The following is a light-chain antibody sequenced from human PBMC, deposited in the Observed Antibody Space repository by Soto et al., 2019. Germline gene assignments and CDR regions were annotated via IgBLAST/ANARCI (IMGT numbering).Light chain of an antibody. CDR3: QQYGSSPWT. CDR1: QSISDT. J-gene: IGKJ1*01. CDR2: GAS. V-gene: IGKV3-20*01. Sequence: EIVMTQSPVTLSLSPGGRATLSFMASQSISDTLAWYQQKPGQAPRLLIYGASSRATGIPDRFSGSGSGTDFTLTISRLEPEDFAVYYCQQYGSSPWTFGQGTKVDIK.